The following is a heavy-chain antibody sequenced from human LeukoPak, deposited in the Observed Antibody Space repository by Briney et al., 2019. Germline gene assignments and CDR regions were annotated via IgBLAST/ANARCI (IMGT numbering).Heavy chain of an antibody. D-gene: IGHD3-10*01. Sequence: GGSLRLSCAASGFTFSSYGMHWVRQAPGKGLEWVAVISYDGGNKYYADSVKGRFTISRDNSKNTLYLQMNSLRAEDTAVYYCAKDLRDYYGSVKYWGQGTLVTVSS. V-gene: IGHV3-30*18. J-gene: IGHJ4*02. CDR2: ISYDGGNK. CDR3: AKDLRDYYGSVKY. CDR1: GFTFSSYG.